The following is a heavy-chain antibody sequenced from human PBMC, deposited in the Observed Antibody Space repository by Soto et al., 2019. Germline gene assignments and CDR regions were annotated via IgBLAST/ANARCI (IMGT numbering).Heavy chain of an antibody. CDR3: ARGIKLPTQLDY. CDR1: GYTFTSYA. D-gene: IGHD1-20*01. Sequence: VKVSCKASGYTFTSYAMHWVRQAPGQRLEWMGWINAGNGNTKYSQKFQGRVTITRDTSASTAYMELSSLRSEDTAVYYCARGIKLPTQLDYWGQGTLVTVSS. V-gene: IGHV1-3*01. CDR2: INAGNGNT. J-gene: IGHJ4*02.